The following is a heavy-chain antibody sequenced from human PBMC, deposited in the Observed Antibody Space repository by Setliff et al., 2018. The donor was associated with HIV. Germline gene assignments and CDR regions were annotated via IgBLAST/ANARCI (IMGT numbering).Heavy chain of an antibody. CDR3: ARCAIVLVPAYFDP. CDR2: IYSSGAT. D-gene: IGHD2-2*01. V-gene: IGHV4-59*06. J-gene: IGHJ5*02. CDR1: GGSVNDFY. Sequence: SETLSLTCTVSGGSVNDFYCNWIRQPPGKGLEWIGYIYSSGATYYNPSLKNRLTISVDTSKNQFSLKLSSVTAADTAVYYCARCAIVLVPAYFDPWGQGTLVTVSS.